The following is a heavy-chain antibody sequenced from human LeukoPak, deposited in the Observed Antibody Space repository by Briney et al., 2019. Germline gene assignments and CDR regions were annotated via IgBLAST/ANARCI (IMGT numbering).Heavy chain of an antibody. CDR1: GYTFTSYG. J-gene: IGHJ5*02. D-gene: IGHD1-26*01. V-gene: IGHV1-18*01. CDR3: ARAGIVGVLDWFDP. Sequence: ASVKVSCKASGYTFTSYGISWVRQAPGQGLEWMGWIGAYNGKTNYAQKVQGRVTMTTDTSTSTAYMELRSLRSDDTAVYYCARAGIVGVLDWFDPWGQGTLVIVPS. CDR2: IGAYNGKT.